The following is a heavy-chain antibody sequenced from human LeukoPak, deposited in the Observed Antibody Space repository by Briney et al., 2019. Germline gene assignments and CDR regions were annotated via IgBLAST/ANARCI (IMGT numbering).Heavy chain of an antibody. V-gene: IGHV4-39*07. D-gene: IGHD4-23*01. J-gene: IGHJ4*02. Sequence: SETLSLTCTVSGGSISSSSYYWGWIRQPPGKGLEWIGSIYYSGSTYYNPSLKSRVTISVDTSKNQFSLKLSSVTAADTAVYYCASQVTPKGGFDYWGQGTLVTVSS. CDR1: GGSISSSSYY. CDR3: ASQVTPKGGFDY. CDR2: IYYSGST.